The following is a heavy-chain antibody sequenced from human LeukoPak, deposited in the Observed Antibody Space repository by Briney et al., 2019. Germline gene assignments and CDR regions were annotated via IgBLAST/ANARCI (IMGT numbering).Heavy chain of an antibody. J-gene: IGHJ4*02. V-gene: IGHV3-30-3*01. CDR2: ISYDGSNK. CDR1: GFTFSSYA. D-gene: IGHD6-13*01. Sequence: GGSLRLSCAASGFTFSSYAMHWVRQAPGKGLEWVAVISYDGSNKYYADSVKGRFTISRDNSKNTLYLQMNSLRAEDTAVYYCARDSLAYSSSWYPVDYWGQGPLVTVSS. CDR3: ARDSLAYSSSWYPVDY.